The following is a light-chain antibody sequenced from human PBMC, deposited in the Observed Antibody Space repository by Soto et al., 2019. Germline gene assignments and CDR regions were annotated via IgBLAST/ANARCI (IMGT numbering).Light chain of an antibody. CDR1: NSDVGGYNY. V-gene: IGLV2-14*01. Sequence: QSVLTQPASVSGSPGQSITISCTGTNSDVGGYNYVSWYQQHPGKAPKLMIYEVTNRPSGVSNRFSGSKSGNTASLTISGLQAEDEADYYCGAYTRSNTRVFGTGTKVTVL. CDR3: GAYTRSNTRV. J-gene: IGLJ1*01. CDR2: EVT.